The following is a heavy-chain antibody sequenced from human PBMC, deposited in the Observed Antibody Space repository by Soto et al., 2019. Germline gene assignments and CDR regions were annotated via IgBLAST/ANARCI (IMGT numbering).Heavy chain of an antibody. CDR2: ISGSGGST. D-gene: IGHD3-10*01. CDR1: GFTFSSCA. J-gene: IGHJ4*02. V-gene: IGHV3-23*01. CDR3: AKGVPDYYGSGSCDY. Sequence: GGSLRLSCAASGFTFSSCAMSWVRQAPGKGLEWVSAISGSGGSTYYADSVKGRFTISRDNSKNTLYLQMNSLRAEDTAVYYCAKGVPDYYGSGSCDYWGQGTLVTVSS.